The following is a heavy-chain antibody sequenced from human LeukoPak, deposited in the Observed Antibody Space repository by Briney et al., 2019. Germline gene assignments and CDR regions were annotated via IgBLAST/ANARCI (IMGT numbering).Heavy chain of an antibody. CDR2: IWYDGNNK. CDR3: AKDRLPLGELSLFDY. J-gene: IGHJ4*02. CDR1: GFTFSSYG. D-gene: IGHD3-16*02. V-gene: IGHV3-33*06. Sequence: PGGSLRLSCAASGFTFSSYGMHWVRQAPGKGLECVAVIWYDGNNKYYAESVKGRFTISRDISKNTLYLQMNSLRAEDTAVYYCAKDRLPLGELSLFDYWGQGTLVTVSS.